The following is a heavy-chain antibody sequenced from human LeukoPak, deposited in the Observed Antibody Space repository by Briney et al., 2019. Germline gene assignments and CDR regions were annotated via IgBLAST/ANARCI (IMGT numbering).Heavy chain of an antibody. CDR3: ARGGRGGRLTMTPGYYFDY. V-gene: IGHV4-34*01. D-gene: IGHD3-10*01. Sequence: SETLSLTCAVYDGSFSGNYWTWIRQPPGKGLEWIGEITHSGSTNYNPSLKSRVTMSVDTSKNQFSLNLASVTAADTAVYYCARGGRGGRLTMTPGYYFDYWGQGTLVTVSS. CDR1: DGSFSGNY. J-gene: IGHJ4*02. CDR2: ITHSGST.